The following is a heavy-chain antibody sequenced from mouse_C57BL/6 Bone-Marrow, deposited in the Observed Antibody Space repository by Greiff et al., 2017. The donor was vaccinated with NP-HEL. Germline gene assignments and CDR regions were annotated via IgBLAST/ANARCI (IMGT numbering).Heavy chain of an antibody. CDR3: ARRGSSYDY. D-gene: IGHD1-1*01. V-gene: IGHV5-6*02. Sequence: EVNVVESGGDLVKPGGSLKLSCAASGFTFSSYGMSWVRQTPDQRLEWVATISSGGSYTYYPDSVKGRFTISRDNAKNTLYLQMSSLKSEDTAMYYCARRGSSYDYWGQGTTLTVSS. CDR2: ISSGGSYT. CDR1: GFTFSSYG. J-gene: IGHJ2*01.